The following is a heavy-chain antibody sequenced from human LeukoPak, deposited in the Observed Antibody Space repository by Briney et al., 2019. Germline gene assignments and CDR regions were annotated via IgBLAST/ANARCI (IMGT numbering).Heavy chain of an antibody. CDR2: IIPTFGTA. V-gene: IGHV1-69*13. CDR1: GGTFSSYA. D-gene: IGHD6-19*01. CDR3: ARDGTGYSSGWYGGVGDY. J-gene: IGHJ4*02. Sequence: EASVKVSCKASGGTFSSYAISWVRQAPGQGLEWMGGIIPTFGTANYAQKFQGRVTITADESTSTAYMELSSLRSEDTAVYYCARDGTGYSSGWYGGVGDYWGQGTLVTVSS.